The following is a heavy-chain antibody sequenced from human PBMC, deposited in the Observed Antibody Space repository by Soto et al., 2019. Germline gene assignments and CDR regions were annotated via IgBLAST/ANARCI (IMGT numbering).Heavy chain of an antibody. CDR2: IYYNGDT. V-gene: IGHV4-30-4*01. CDR1: GVSINSGDYF. CDR3: AREGGDFVQVPYY. D-gene: IGHD3-3*01. Sequence: SETLSLTGSVSGVSINSGDYFWSWIRQSPGRGLEWIGSIYYNGDTNYNPSLGSRVTMSVDTSKNQFFLDLQSVVAADTAVYFCAREGGDFVQVPYYWGQGTLVTVSS. J-gene: IGHJ4*02.